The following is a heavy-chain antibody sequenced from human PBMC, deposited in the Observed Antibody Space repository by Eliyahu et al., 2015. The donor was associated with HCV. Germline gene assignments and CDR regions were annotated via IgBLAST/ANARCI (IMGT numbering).Heavy chain of an antibody. V-gene: IGHV3-30*02. CDR2: XRYDGSNK. J-gene: IGHJ6*02. CDR3: AKDPGSVVVVAARYYYYYGMDV. Sequence: QVQLVESGGGVVQPGGSLRXSCAASGFTFSYYGXHWVXQAPGKGLEWVAFXRYDGSNKYYADSVKGRFTISRDNSKNTLYLQMNSLRAEGTAVYYCAKDPGSVVVVAARYYYYYGMDVWGQGTTVTVSS. D-gene: IGHD2-15*01. CDR1: GFTFSYYG.